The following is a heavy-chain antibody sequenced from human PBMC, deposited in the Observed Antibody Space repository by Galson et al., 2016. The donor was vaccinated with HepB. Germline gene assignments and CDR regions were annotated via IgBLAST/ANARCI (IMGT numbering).Heavy chain of an antibody. D-gene: IGHD6-6*01. CDR3: ARVQFSSCSYWFFDL. CDR2: ISTSGATI. CDR1: GFTFTTHT. V-gene: IGHV3-48*01. Sequence: SLRLSCAASGFTFTTHTMNWVRQAPGKGLESISYISTSGATIHYADSVKGRFTVSRDNAKNSLYLQMNGLRAEDTAVYYCARVQFSSCSYWFFDLWGRGTLVTVSS. J-gene: IGHJ2*01.